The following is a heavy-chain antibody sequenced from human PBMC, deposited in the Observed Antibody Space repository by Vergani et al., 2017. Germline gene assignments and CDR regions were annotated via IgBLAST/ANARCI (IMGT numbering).Heavy chain of an antibody. Sequence: QVQLVESGGGVVQPGESLRLSCAASGFPFSTYGMHWVRQAPGKGLEWVAFIRYDGSNKYYADSVKGRFTISRDNSKNTLYLQMNSLRAEDTAVYYCAKSITMVRGVKNYYYYYGMDVWGQGTTVTVSS. V-gene: IGHV3-30*02. CDR1: GFPFSTYG. D-gene: IGHD3-10*01. J-gene: IGHJ6*02. CDR3: AKSITMVRGVKNYYYYYGMDV. CDR2: IRYDGSNK.